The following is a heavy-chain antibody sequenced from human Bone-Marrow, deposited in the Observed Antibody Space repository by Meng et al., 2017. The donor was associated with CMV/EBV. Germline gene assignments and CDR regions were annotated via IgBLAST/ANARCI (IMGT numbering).Heavy chain of an antibody. CDR2: INPNSGGT. Sequence: ASVKVSCKASGYIFTDYYMHWVRQAPGQGLEWMGWINPNSGGTIYAQKFQGRVTMTRDTSISTAYMELSRLRSDDTAVYYCARGTSLFGVDLYYYYGMDVCGQGTTVTVSS. CDR1: GYIFTDYY. CDR3: ARGTSLFGVDLYYYYGMDV. D-gene: IGHD3-3*01. J-gene: IGHJ6*02. V-gene: IGHV1-2*02.